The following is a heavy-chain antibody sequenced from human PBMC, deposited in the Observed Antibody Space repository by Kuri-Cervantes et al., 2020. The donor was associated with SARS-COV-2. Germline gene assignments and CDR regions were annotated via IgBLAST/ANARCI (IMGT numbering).Heavy chain of an antibody. CDR2: IYYSGST. Sequence: SETLSLTCTVSGGSISSSSYYWGWIRQPPGKGLEWIGSIYYSGSTYYNPSLKSRVTISVDTSKNQFSLKLSSVTAADTAAYYCARHARGWYRDDYWGQGNLVTVSS. CDR3: ARHARGWYRDDY. V-gene: IGHV4-39*01. D-gene: IGHD6-19*01. J-gene: IGHJ4*02. CDR1: GGSISSSSYY.